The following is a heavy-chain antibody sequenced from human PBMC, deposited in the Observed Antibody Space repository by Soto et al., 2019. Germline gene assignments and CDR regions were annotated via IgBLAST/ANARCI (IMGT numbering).Heavy chain of an antibody. J-gene: IGHJ6*02. CDR3: AKPDSSVYLGGWGYYYYGMDV. Sequence: QVQLVESGGGVVQPGRSLRLSCAASGFTFSSYGMLWVRQAPGKGLEWVAVISYDGSNKYYADSVKGRFTISRDNSKNTLYLQMNSLRAEDTAVYYCAKPDSSVYLGGWGYYYYGMDVWGQGTTVTVSS. V-gene: IGHV3-30*18. CDR1: GFTFSSYG. D-gene: IGHD3-22*01. CDR2: ISYDGSNK.